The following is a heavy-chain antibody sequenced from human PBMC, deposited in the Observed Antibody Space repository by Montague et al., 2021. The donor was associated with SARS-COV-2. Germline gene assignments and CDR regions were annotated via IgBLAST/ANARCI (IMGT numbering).Heavy chain of an antibody. CDR3: AREIGTSGWAGFFDF. J-gene: IGHJ4*02. V-gene: IGHV3-30-3*01. D-gene: IGHD6-19*01. CDR2: FPSDGGHT. CDR1: GFTFTTYA. Sequence: SLRLSCAASGFTFTTYAYHWVRQAPGGGLEWVALFPSDGGHTQYADSVRGRFTIYRDTSISTLYLQMDSLRPDDTAVYFCAREIGTSGWAGFFDFRGQGTLVTVSP.